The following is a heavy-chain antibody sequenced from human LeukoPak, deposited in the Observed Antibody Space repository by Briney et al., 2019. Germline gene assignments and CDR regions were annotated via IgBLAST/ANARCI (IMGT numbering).Heavy chain of an antibody. CDR1: GYTFTSYG. V-gene: IGHV1-18*01. J-gene: IGHJ4*02. CDR3: AREGGKFGELLYPAY. D-gene: IGHD3-10*01. Sequence: ASVKVSCKASGYTFTSYGISWVRQAPGQGLEWMGWISAYNGNTNYAQKLQGRVTMTTDTSTSTAYMELRSLRSDDTAVYYCAREGGKFGELLYPAYWGQGTLVTVSS. CDR2: ISAYNGNT.